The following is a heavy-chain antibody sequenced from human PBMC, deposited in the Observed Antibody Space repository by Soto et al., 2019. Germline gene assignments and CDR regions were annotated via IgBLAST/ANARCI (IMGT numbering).Heavy chain of an antibody. CDR1: GFTFSSYA. V-gene: IGHV3-23*01. J-gene: IGHJ4*02. CDR2: ISGSGGST. D-gene: IGHD6-19*01. CDR3: AKDLGYSSGWVDFDY. Sequence: GESLKISCAASGFTFSSYAMSWVRQAPGKGLEWVSAISGSGGSTYYADSAKGRFTISRDNSKNTLYLQMNSLRAEDTAVYYCAKDLGYSSGWVDFDYWGQGTLVTVSS.